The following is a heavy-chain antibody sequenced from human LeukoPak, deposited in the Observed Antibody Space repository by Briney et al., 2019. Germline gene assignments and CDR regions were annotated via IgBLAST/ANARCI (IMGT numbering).Heavy chain of an antibody. J-gene: IGHJ6*03. V-gene: IGHV1-2*02. CDR3: ARAGTLDYYYYYMDV. CDR1: GYTFTDYY. Sequence: ASVEVYCKASGYTFTDYYIQWVRQAPGQGLEWMGWINPNSGGTNYAQKLQGRVTMTTDTSTSTAYMELRSLRSDDTAVYYCARAGTLDYYYYYMDVWGKGTTVTVSS. CDR2: INPNSGGT.